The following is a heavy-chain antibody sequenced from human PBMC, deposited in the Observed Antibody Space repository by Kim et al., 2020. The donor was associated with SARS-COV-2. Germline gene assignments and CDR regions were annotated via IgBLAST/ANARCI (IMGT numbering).Heavy chain of an antibody. V-gene: IGHV3-21*01. CDR2: ISSSSSYI. Sequence: GGSLRLSCAASGFTFSSYSMNWVRQAPGKGLEWVSSISSSSSYIYYADSVKGRFTISRDNAKNSLYLQMNSLRAEDTAVYYCARAQQEDIVVVPAATPFDYWGQGTLVTVSS. J-gene: IGHJ4*02. CDR3: ARAQQEDIVVVPAATPFDY. CDR1: GFTFSSYS. D-gene: IGHD2-2*01.